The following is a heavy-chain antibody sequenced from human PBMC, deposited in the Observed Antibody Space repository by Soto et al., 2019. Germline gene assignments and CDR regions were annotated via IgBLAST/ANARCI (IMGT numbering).Heavy chain of an antibody. CDR3: ARDLRPRGAVAGLASDY. Sequence: GASVKVSCKASGYTFTGYYMHWVRQAPGQGLEWMGWINPNSGGTNYAQKFQGRVTMTRDTSISTAYMELSRLRSDDTAVYYCARDLRPRGAVAGLASDYWGPGTLVTVSS. J-gene: IGHJ4*02. CDR2: INPNSGGT. CDR1: GYTFTGYY. V-gene: IGHV1-2*02. D-gene: IGHD6-19*01.